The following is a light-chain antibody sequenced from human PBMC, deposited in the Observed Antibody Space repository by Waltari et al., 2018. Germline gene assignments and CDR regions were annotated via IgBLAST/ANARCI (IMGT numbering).Light chain of an antibody. CDR3: QQYDNWLPYT. CDR1: QSVNSN. J-gene: IGKJ2*01. Sequence: EIAMTQSPATLSVSPVERATLPCRTSQSVNSNLAWYQQRPGQPPRLLIYGGSTRAPGIPGRFRGSGSGTEFTLTISRLQSEDFAVYYCQQYDNWLPYTFGQGTKVDMK. CDR2: GGS. V-gene: IGKV3-15*01.